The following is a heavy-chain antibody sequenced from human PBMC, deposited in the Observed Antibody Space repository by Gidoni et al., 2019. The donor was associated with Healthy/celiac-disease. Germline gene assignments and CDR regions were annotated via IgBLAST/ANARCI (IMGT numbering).Heavy chain of an antibody. CDR3: AKDAMLMTTVTPNYFGSAFDI. J-gene: IGHJ3*02. Sequence: EVQLLESGGGLVQPGGSLRLSCAASGFTFSSYAMSWVRQAPGKGLEWGSAISGSGGSTYYADSVKGRFTISRDNSKNTLYLQRNSLRAEDTAVYYCAKDAMLMTTVTPNYFGSAFDIWGQGTMVTVSS. CDR1: GFTFSSYA. V-gene: IGHV3-23*01. D-gene: IGHD4-17*01. CDR2: ISGSGGST.